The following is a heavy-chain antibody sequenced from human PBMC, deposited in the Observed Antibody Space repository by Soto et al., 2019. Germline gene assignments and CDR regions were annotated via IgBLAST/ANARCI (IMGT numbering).Heavy chain of an antibody. J-gene: IGHJ4*02. D-gene: IGHD6-19*01. CDR3: ARLISSGWYAY. Sequence: PSETLSLTCTVSGGSISSYYWSWIRQPPGKGLEWIGYIYYSGSTNYNPSLKSRVTISVDTSKNQFSLKLSSVTAADTAVYYCARLISSGWYAYWGQGTLVTVSS. CDR1: GGSISSYY. CDR2: IYYSGST. V-gene: IGHV4-59*08.